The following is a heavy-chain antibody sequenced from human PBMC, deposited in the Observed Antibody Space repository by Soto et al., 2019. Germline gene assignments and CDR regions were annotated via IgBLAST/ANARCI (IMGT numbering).Heavy chain of an antibody. J-gene: IGHJ6*03. D-gene: IGHD3-10*01. CDR2: FDLEDGET. V-gene: IGHV1-24*01. Sequence: ASVKVSCKVSGYTLTELSMHWVRQAPGKGLEWMGGFDLEDGETIYAQKFQGRVTMTEDTSTDTAYMELSSLRSEDTAVYYCATNMVRGYYYYMDVWGKGTTVTVSS. CDR3: ATNMVRGYYYYMDV. CDR1: GYTLTELS.